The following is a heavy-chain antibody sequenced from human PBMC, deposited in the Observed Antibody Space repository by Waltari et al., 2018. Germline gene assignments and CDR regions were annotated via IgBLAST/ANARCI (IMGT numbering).Heavy chain of an antibody. CDR3: ARLLYDSSGYWFDS. CDR2: IYYSGST. D-gene: IGHD3-22*01. V-gene: IGHV4-59*01. CDR1: RGSLRSYY. Sequence: QVQLQESGPGLVRPSETLSLTCTVPRGSLRSYYWTWIRQPPGKGLEWVGYIYYSGSTSYNPSLKSRVTMSVDTSMDKFSLKLSSVTAADTAIYYCARLLYDSSGYWFDSWGQGTLVTVSS. J-gene: IGHJ5*01.